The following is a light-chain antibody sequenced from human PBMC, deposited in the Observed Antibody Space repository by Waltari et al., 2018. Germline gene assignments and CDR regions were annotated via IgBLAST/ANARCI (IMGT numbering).Light chain of an antibody. J-gene: IGKJ3*01. CDR1: QSLLHSTGYDF. Sequence: DIVMTQSPLSLPVSPGEPASISCRAHQSLLHSTGYDFLDWYLQRPGQSPQLVIYLGSSRASGVPDRFSGSGSGTDFTLKISRVEAEDVGVYYCLQALQTPFTFGPGTRLDIK. V-gene: IGKV2-28*01. CDR3: LQALQTPFT. CDR2: LGS.